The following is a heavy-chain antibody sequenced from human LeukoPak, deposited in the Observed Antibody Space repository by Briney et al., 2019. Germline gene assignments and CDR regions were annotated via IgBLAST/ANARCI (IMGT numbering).Heavy chain of an antibody. J-gene: IGHJ3*02. D-gene: IGHD2-2*01. CDR3: ARGGEYCSSTSCRDAFDI. V-gene: IGHV1-8*01. CDR2: MNPNSGNT. Sequence: ASVKVSCKASGYTFTSYDINWVRQATGQGLAWMGWMNPNSGNTGYAQKFQGRVTMTRNTSISTAYMELSSLRSEDTAVYYCARGGEYCSSTSCRDAFDIWGQGTMVTVSS. CDR1: GYTFTSYD.